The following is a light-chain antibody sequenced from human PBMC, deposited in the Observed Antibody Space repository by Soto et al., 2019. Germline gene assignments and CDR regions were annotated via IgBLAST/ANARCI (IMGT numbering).Light chain of an antibody. CDR1: QSVSNW. CDR2: EAS. CDR3: QHYASYYPA. J-gene: IGKJ1*01. V-gene: IGKV1-5*01. Sequence: DIQMTQSPSSLSAFVGDRVTITCRASQSVSNWLAWYQQKPGKAPKLLISEASILESGVPSRFSGSGSGTEFTLTISSPQPEDFAAYYCQHYASYYPAFGQGTKVEI.